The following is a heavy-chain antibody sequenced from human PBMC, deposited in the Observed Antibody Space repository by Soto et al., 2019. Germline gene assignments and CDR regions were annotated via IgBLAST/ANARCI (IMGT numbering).Heavy chain of an antibody. Sequence: GESLKISCKGSGYSFTSYWIGCVRQMPGKGLEWMGIIYPGDSDTRYSPSFQGQVTISADKSISTAYLQWSSLKASDTAMYYCARTIFGVHYYYYMDVWGKGTTVTVSS. V-gene: IGHV5-51*01. CDR1: GYSFTSYW. CDR3: ARTIFGVHYYYYMDV. CDR2: IYPGDSDT. J-gene: IGHJ6*03. D-gene: IGHD3-3*01.